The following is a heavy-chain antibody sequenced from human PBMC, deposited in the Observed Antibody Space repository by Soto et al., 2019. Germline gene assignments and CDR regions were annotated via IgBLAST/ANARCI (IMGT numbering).Heavy chain of an antibody. Sequence: QVQLQESGPGLVKPSETLSLTCTVSGGSINGFYWSWIRQPPGRGLEWIGNVHYRGSPDYNPSLKSRFTISVDTSKNQFSLNLASVTAADTAVYFCSRVRDDGYSDFWGQGTLITVSP. CDR3: SRVRDDGYSDF. J-gene: IGHJ4*02. CDR1: GGSINGFY. D-gene: IGHD5-18*01. CDR2: VHYRGSP. V-gene: IGHV4-59*01.